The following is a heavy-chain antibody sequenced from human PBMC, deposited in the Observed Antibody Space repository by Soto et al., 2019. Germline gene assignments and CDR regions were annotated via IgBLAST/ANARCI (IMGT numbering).Heavy chain of an antibody. J-gene: IGHJ5*02. V-gene: IGHV3-11*05. D-gene: IGHD6-13*01. CDR3: ARDKYSSSWDAVVTSSGWFDP. CDR2: ISSSSSYT. CDR1: GFTFSDYY. Sequence: QVQLVESGGGLVKPGGSLRLSCAASGFTFSDYYMSWIRQAPGKGLEWVSYISSSSSYTNYADSVKGRFTISRDNAKNSLYLQMNSLRAEDTAVYYCARDKYSSSWDAVVTSSGWFDPWGQGTLVTVSS.